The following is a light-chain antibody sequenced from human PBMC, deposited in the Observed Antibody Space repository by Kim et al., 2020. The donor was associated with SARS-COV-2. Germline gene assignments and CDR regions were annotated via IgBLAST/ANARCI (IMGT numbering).Light chain of an antibody. CDR3: MQATQYRT. Sequence: QSASISCRSSQRHLHKNGGTYLSWLHQRPGQPPRLLIYQISNRVSGVPDRFSGSGAGTDFTLEISKVEAEDVGIYYCMQATQYRTFGQGTKVDIK. CDR1: QRHLHKNGGTY. V-gene: IGKV2-24*01. J-gene: IGKJ1*01. CDR2: QIS.